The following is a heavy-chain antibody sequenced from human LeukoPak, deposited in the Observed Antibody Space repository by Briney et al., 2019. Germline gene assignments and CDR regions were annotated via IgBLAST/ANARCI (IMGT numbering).Heavy chain of an antibody. J-gene: IGHJ4*02. CDR2: IYSSGST. D-gene: IGHD5-24*01. V-gene: IGHV4-59*01. CDR3: ARGSKMATISDY. Sequence: PSETLSLTCTVSGGSIISYYWSWIRQPPGKGLEWIGYIYSSGSTNYNPSLKSRVTMSVDTSKNQFSLKLSSVTAADTAVYYCARGSKMATISDYWGQGTLVTVSS. CDR1: GGSIISYY.